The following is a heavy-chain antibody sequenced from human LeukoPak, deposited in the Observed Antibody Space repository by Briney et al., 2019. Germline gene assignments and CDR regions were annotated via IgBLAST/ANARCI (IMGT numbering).Heavy chain of an antibody. CDR1: GLTFSRYS. CDR2: LSFVSTYI. D-gene: IGHD3-16*01. CDR3: ARAGDHHGGFAY. Sequence: GGSLRLSCALSGLTFSRYSMNWVRQAPGKGLEWFSSLSFVSTYIYYAESVKGRFTISRDNAKNSLYLQMNSLRAEDTAVYYCARAGDHHGGFAYGGWGTLVPVSS. V-gene: IGHV3-21*01. J-gene: IGHJ4*02.